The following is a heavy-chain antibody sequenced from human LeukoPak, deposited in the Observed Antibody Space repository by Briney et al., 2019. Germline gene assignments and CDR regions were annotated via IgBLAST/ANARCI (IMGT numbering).Heavy chain of an antibody. J-gene: IGHJ4*02. V-gene: IGHV3-21*01. D-gene: IGHD3-22*01. Sequence: PGGSLRLSCAASGFTFSSYSMNWVRQAPGKGREWVSSISSSSSYIYYADSVKGRFTISRDNAKNSLYLQMNSLRAEDTAVYYCARMEDYYDSSGYEMGFDYWGQGTLVTVSS. CDR3: ARMEDYYDSSGYEMGFDY. CDR2: ISSSSSYI. CDR1: GFTFSSYS.